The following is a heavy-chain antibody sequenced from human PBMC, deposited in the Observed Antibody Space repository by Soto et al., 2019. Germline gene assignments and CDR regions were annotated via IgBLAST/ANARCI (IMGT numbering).Heavy chain of an antibody. CDR2: IYYSGST. Sequence: SETLSLTYTVSGGSISSSSYYWGWIRQPPGKGLEWIGSIYYSGSTYYDPSLKSRVTISVDTSKNQFSLKLSSVTAADTAVYYCARRGSGSIWNYYYYYGMDVWGQGTTVTVSS. CDR3: ARRGSGSIWNYYYYYGMDV. CDR1: GGSISSSSYY. J-gene: IGHJ6*02. D-gene: IGHD3-10*01. V-gene: IGHV4-39*01.